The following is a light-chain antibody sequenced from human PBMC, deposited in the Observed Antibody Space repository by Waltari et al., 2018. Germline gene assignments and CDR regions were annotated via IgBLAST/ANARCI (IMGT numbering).Light chain of an antibody. J-gene: IGLJ2*01. CDR3: SSFTSSTTGI. CDR1: SSDSGGYNY. Sequence: SALTQPDSVSGSPGQSITTSCSGISSDSGGYNYVPWYQQHPGEAPKVIIYDVTNRPSGVSNRFSGSKSGSSASLIISGLQPEDEAVYYCSSFTSSTTGIFGGGTKLTVL. V-gene: IGLV2-14*03. CDR2: DVT.